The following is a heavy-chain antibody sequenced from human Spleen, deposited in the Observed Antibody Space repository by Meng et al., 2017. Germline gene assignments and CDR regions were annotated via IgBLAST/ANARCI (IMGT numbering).Heavy chain of an antibody. J-gene: IGHJ4*02. D-gene: IGHD4-11*01. CDR2: INHSGST. CDR3: ARGPTTMAHDFDY. V-gene: IGHV4-34*01. Sequence: QGRLRQWGAGWLKPSGTLSLTCVVSGGSFSDYYWSWIRQPPGKGLEWIGEINHSGSTNYNPSLESRATILVDTSQNNLSLKLSSVTAADSAVYYCARGPTTMAHDFDYWGQGTLVTVSS. CDR1: GGSFSDYY.